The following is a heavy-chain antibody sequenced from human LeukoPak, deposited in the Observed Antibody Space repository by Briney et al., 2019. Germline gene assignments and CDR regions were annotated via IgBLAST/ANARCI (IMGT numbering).Heavy chain of an antibody. Sequence: PGGSLRLSCAASGFTFDDYAMHWVRQAPGKGLEWVSLISWDGGSTYYADSVKGRFTISRDDSKNSLYLQMNSLRAEDTALYYCAKDGSDGYNFELYYYYMDVWGKGTTVTVSS. CDR3: AKDGSDGYNFELYYYYMDV. J-gene: IGHJ6*03. CDR1: GFTFDDYA. CDR2: ISWDGGST. D-gene: IGHD5-24*01. V-gene: IGHV3-43D*03.